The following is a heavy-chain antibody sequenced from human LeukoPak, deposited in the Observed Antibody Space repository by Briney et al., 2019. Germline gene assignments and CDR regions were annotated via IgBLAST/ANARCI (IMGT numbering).Heavy chain of an antibody. CDR1: GGSFSGYY. V-gene: IGHV4-34*01. CDR2: INHSGST. J-gene: IGHJ4*02. Sequence: SETLSLTCAVYGGSFSGYYWSWIRQPPGKGLEWIGEINHSGSTSYNPSLKSRVTISVDTSKNQFSLKLSSVTAADTAVYYCARDYGDYYFDYWGQGTLVTVSS. CDR3: ARDYGDYYFDY. D-gene: IGHD4-17*01.